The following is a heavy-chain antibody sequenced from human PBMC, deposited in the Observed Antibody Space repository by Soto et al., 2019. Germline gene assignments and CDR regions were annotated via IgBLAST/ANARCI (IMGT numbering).Heavy chain of an antibody. CDR3: ARSIRGPRRFNGMDV. J-gene: IGHJ6*02. Sequence: DSGPTLVNPTETLTLTCTFSGFSLTSPGMCVSWIRQPPGKALEWLALIERDDDDKYYSTSLKTRLTISKDTRKNQVVLTMANMDTADTGTYYCARSIRGPRRFNGMDVWGQGATVTVSS. V-gene: IGHV2-70*13. D-gene: IGHD1-20*01. CDR2: IERDDDDK. CDR1: GFSLTSPGMC.